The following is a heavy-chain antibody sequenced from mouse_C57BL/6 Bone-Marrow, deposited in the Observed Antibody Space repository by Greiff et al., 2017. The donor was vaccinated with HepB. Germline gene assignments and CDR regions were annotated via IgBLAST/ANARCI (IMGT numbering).Heavy chain of an antibody. Sequence: EVKLVESGGDLVKPGGSLKLSCAASGFTFSSYGMSWVRQTPDKRLEWVATISSGGSYTYYPASVKGRFTISRDNAKNTLYLQMSSLKSEDTAMYYCARHKVTTVVARERYVDVWGTGTTVTVAS. V-gene: IGHV5-6*01. D-gene: IGHD1-1*01. J-gene: IGHJ1*03. CDR2: ISSGGSYT. CDR1: GFTFSSYG. CDR3: ARHKVTTVVARERYVDV.